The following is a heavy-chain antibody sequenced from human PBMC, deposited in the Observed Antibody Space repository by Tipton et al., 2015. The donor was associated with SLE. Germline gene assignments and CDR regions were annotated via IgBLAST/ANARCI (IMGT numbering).Heavy chain of an antibody. CDR2: IFYSGST. CDR1: GDSINNYY. D-gene: IGHD2-15*01. CDR3: ARGEWWTGDVDF. Sequence: TLSLTCTVSGDSINNYYWSWIRQPPGKGLEWIGYIFYSGSTNYNPSLKSRVSMSLDTSKKQFSLYLSSVTAADTAVYYCARGEWWTGDVDFWGLGTLVTVSS. V-gene: IGHV4-59*12. J-gene: IGHJ4*02.